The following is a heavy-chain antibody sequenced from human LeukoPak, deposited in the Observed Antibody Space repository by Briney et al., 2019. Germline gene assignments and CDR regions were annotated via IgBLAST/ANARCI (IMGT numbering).Heavy chain of an antibody. D-gene: IGHD3-22*01. CDR2: IYYSGST. V-gene: IGHV4-59*01. CDR1: GGSISSYY. CDR3: ARPYYDSSGYYYDFAFDI. J-gene: IGHJ3*02. Sequence: SETLSLTCTVSGGSISSYYWSWIRQPPGKGLEWIGYIYYSGSTNYNPSLKSRVTILVDTSKNQFSLKLSSVTAADTAVYYCARPYYDSSGYYYDFAFDIWGQGTMVTVSS.